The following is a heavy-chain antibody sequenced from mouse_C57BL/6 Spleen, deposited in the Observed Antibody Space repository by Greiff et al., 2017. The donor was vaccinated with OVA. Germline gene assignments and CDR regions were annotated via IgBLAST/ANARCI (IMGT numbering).Heavy chain of an antibody. D-gene: IGHD1-1*01. V-gene: IGHV1-55*01. J-gene: IGHJ2*01. CDR2: IYPGSGST. Sequence: VQLQQSGAELVKPGASVKMSCKASGYTFTSYWITWVKQRPGQGLEWIGDIYPGSGSTNYNEKFKSKATLTVDTSSSTAYMQLSSLTSEDSAVYYCAIYYYGSSSFDYWGQGTTLTVSS. CDR3: AIYYYGSSSFDY. CDR1: GYTFTSYW.